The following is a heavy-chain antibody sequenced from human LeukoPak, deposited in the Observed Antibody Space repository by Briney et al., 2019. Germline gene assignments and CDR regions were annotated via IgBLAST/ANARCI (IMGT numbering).Heavy chain of an antibody. CDR3: AKAEYSSGWYSV. J-gene: IGHJ4*02. CDR1: GFTFRSYW. CDR2: ISSSSSYI. Sequence: GGSLRLSCVASGFTFRSYWMNWVPQAPGKGLEWVSSISSSSSYIYYADSVKGRFTISRDNSKNTLYLQMNSLRAEDTAVYYCAKAEYSSGWYSVWGQGTLVTVSS. V-gene: IGHV3-21*04. D-gene: IGHD6-19*01.